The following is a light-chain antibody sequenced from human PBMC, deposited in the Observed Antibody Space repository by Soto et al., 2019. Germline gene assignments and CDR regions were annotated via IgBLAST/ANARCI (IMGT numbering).Light chain of an antibody. V-gene: IGKV1-5*01. J-gene: IGKJ1*01. Sequence: DIQMTQSPSTLSASVGDRVTITCRASQSISSWLAWYQQKPGKAPKLLIYDACSLESGVPSRFSGSGSGTEFTLPISSLQPDDFATYYCQQYNSYSTFGQGTKVEIK. CDR2: DAC. CDR3: QQYNSYST. CDR1: QSISSW.